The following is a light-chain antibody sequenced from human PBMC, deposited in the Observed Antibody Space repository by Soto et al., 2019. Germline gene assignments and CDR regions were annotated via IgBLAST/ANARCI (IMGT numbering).Light chain of an antibody. CDR3: ETWDSSLRAGV. CDR1: RSNIGNNA. V-gene: IGLV1-51*01. CDR2: DND. Sequence: QSVLTQPPSVSAAPGQTVTVSCSGSRSNIGNNAVAWYQHLPGTAPKLLIYDNDKRPSGISDRFSASKSGTSATLAITGLQTGDEADYYCETWDSSLRAGVFGGGTQLTVL. J-gene: IGLJ3*02.